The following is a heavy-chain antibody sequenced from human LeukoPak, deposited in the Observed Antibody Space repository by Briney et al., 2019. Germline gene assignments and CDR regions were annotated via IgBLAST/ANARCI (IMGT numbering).Heavy chain of an antibody. J-gene: IGHJ6*02. CDR2: ISGDGGST. CDR1: GFTFDDYA. CDR3: AKDGAWYYHYYGMDV. Sequence: GGFLRLSCAASGFTFDDYAMHWVRQAPGKGLEWVSLISGDGGSTYYADSVKGRFTISRDNSKNSLYLQMNSLRTEDTALYYCAKDGAWYYHYYGMDVWGQRTTVTVSS. V-gene: IGHV3-43*02.